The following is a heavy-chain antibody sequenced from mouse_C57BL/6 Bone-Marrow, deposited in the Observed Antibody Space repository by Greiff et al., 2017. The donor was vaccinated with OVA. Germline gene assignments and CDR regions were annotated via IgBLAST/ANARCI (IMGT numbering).Heavy chain of an antibody. CDR3: ARGYDGYYIWYFDV. V-gene: IGHV1-47*01. J-gene: IGHJ1*03. CDR2: FHPYNDDT. CDR1: GYTFTTYP. Sequence: VQLQESGAELVKPGASVKMSCKASGYTFTTYPIEWMKQNHGKSLEWIGNFHPYNDDTKYNEKFKGKATLTVEKSSSTVYLELSRLTSDDSAVYYCARGYDGYYIWYFDVWGTGTTVTVSS. D-gene: IGHD2-3*01.